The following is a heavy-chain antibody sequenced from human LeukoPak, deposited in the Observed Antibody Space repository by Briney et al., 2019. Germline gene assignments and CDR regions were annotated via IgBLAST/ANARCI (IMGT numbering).Heavy chain of an antibody. CDR3: ARVGTIRGSGWYLIDY. Sequence: GGSLRLSCAASGFTFSNYWMHWVRQAPGKGLVWVSRINGDGGATSYADSVKGRFTISRDNAKDTLFLQMNSLRAEDTAVYYCARVGTIRGSGWYLIDYWGQGTLVTVSS. CDR1: GFTFSNYW. D-gene: IGHD6-19*01. J-gene: IGHJ4*02. CDR2: INGDGGAT. V-gene: IGHV3-74*01.